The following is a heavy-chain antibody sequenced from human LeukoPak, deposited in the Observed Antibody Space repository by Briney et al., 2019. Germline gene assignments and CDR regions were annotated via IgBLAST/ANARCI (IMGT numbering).Heavy chain of an antibody. D-gene: IGHD6-13*01. V-gene: IGHV4-34*01. Sequence: SETLSLTCAVYGGSFSGYYWSWIRQPPGKGLEWIGEINHSGSTNYNPSLKSRVTISVDTSKNQFSLKLTSVTAADTAVYYCASRRYSSSWRKFDYWGQGTLVTVSS. CDR3: ASRRYSSSWRKFDY. CDR1: GGSFSGYY. CDR2: INHSGST. J-gene: IGHJ4*02.